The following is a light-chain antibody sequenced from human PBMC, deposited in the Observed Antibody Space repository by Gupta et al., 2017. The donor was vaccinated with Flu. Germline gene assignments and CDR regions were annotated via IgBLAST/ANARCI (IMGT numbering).Light chain of an antibody. V-gene: IGLV2-14*01. CDR1: SRDIGGYNY. J-gene: IGLJ2*01. CDR2: EVS. CDR3: SSYTSTSMI. Sequence: QSALTQPASVSGSPGQSITISCTGTSRDIGGYNYVSWYQQHPGKAPKLMIYEVSNRPSGVSNRFSASKSGNTASLTISGLQAEDEADYYCSSYTSTSMIFCGGTTLTVL.